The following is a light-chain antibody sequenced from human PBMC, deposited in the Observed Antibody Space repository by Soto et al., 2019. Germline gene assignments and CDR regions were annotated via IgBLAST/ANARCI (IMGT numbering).Light chain of an antibody. Sequence: IQLTQSPSSLSASVGDRVTITCRASQGISSYLGWYQQKPGKAPNLLIYDASTLHSGVPSRFSGGGSGTDFTLTISSLHPEDFATYYCQQVNVYPSTFGGGTKVDIK. CDR3: QQVNVYPST. CDR2: DAS. CDR1: QGISSY. V-gene: IGKV1-9*01. J-gene: IGKJ4*01.